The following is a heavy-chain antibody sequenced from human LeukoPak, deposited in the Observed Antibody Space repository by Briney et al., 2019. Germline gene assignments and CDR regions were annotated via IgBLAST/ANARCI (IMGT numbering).Heavy chain of an antibody. V-gene: IGHV1-2*02. CDR2: INPNSGDT. J-gene: IGHJ4*02. CDR1: GYTFTGHD. CDR3: ARVAAADYFDY. Sequence: ASVKVSCKSSGYTFTGHDMHWVRQAPGQGLEWMGWINPNSGDTNYAQKFQGRVTMTTDTSTSTAYMELRSLRSDDTAVYYCARVAAADYFDYWGQGTLVTVSS. D-gene: IGHD6-13*01.